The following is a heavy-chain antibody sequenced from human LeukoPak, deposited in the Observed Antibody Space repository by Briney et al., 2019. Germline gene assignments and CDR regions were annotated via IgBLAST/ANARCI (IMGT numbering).Heavy chain of an antibody. CDR2: IFYSGTT. CDR3: ARGGWNKFDY. V-gene: IGHV4-59*01. CDR1: GGSISSYY. D-gene: IGHD3-22*01. Sequence: SETLSLTCTVSGGSISSYYWSWIRQPPGKGLGWIGFIFYSGTTNYNPSLKSRVTISVDTSKNQFSLKLSSVTAADTAVYYCARGGWNKFDYWGQGTLVTVSS. J-gene: IGHJ4*02.